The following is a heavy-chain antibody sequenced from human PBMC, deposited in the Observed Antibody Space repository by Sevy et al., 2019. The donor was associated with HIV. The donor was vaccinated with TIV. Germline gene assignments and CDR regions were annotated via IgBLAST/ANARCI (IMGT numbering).Heavy chain of an antibody. Sequence: SETLSLTCTVSGGSISSSSYYWGWIRQPPGKGLGGIGSINYSGSTNYTPSLKSRVTISVDTSKTQFSLKLSSATAADTAVYYCARGQWLVHDYWGQGTLVTVSS. V-gene: IGHV4-39*01. CDR2: INYSGST. D-gene: IGHD6-19*01. CDR1: GGSISSSSYY. J-gene: IGHJ4*02. CDR3: ARGQWLVHDY.